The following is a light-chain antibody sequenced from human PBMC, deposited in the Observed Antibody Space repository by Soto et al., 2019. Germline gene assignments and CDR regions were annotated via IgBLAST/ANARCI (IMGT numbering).Light chain of an antibody. V-gene: IGKV3D-7*01. CDR3: QQDYNLPIT. CDR1: QSVSSSY. CDR2: GAS. J-gene: IGKJ5*01. Sequence: PGERVTLSCRASQSVSSSYLTWYQQKPGQAPRLLIYGASTRATGIPARCSGSGSGTDFTLTISSLQPEDFAVYYCQQDYNLPITFGQGTRLEIK.